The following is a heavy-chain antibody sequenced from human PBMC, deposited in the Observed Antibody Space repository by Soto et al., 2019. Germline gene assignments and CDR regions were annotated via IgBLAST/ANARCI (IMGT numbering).Heavy chain of an antibody. CDR3: AWRSGSYHNWFDP. J-gene: IGHJ5*02. CDR2: IIPIFGTA. Sequence: ASVKVSCKASGGTFSSYAISWVRQAPGQGLEWMGGIIPIFGTANYAQKFQGRVTITADESTSTAYMELSSLGSEDTAVYYCAWRSGSYHNWFDPWGQGTLVTVSS. CDR1: GGTFSSYA. D-gene: IGHD3-10*01. V-gene: IGHV1-69*13.